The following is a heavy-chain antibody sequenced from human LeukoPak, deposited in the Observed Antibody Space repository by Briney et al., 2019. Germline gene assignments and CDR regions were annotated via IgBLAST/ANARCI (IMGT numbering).Heavy chain of an antibody. CDR3: AKDSSSFDY. J-gene: IGHJ4*02. Sequence: GGSLRLSCAASGFTFGDYGISWVRQAPGKGLEWVSGINWNSGSTGYADSVRGRFTISRDNAKNSLYLQMNSLRAEDTALYYCAKDSSSFDYWGQGTLVTVSS. CDR2: INWNSGST. CDR1: GFTFGDYG. D-gene: IGHD6-13*01. V-gene: IGHV3-20*04.